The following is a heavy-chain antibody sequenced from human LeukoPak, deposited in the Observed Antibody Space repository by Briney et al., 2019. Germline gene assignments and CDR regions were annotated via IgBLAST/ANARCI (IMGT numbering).Heavy chain of an antibody. J-gene: IGHJ6*03. Sequence: ASVKVSCKASGYTFTDYYIHWVRQAPGQGLEWMGGIIPIFGRAYYAQNLQGRVTITADKSTSTAYMELSSLGSEDTAIYYCAKGRGRLHVNRGVYNYHYYMEVWGTGTTVIVSS. CDR3: AKGRGRLHVNRGVYNYHYYMEV. CDR1: GYTFTDYY. CDR2: IIPIFGRA. V-gene: IGHV1-69*06. D-gene: IGHD3-10*01.